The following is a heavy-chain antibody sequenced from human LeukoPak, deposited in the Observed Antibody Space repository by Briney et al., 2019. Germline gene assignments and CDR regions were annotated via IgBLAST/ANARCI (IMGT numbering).Heavy chain of an antibody. Sequence: SETLSLTCTVSGGSISSHYGSWIRQPPGKGLEWIGYIYYSGTTNYNPSLRSRVTKPVDTSKNQFSLKLSSVTAADTAVYYCARTPLDGDPPFYCSSQGTPVTVSS. CDR2: IYYSGTT. D-gene: IGHD4-17*01. J-gene: IGHJ4*02. CDR1: GGSISSHY. V-gene: IGHV4-59*11. CDR3: ARTPLDGDPPFYC.